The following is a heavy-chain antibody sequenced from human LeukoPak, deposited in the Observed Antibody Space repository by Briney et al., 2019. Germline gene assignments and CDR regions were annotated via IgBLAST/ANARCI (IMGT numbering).Heavy chain of an antibody. CDR1: GYTSTSYY. CDR3: ARDPRDDVLLWFGEAPAAFDI. Sequence: ASVKVSCKASGYTSTSYYMHWVRQAPGQGLEWMGIINPSGGSTSYAQKFQGRVTMTRDTSTSTVYMELSSLRSEDTAVYYCARDPRDDVLLWFGEAPAAFDIWGQGTMVTVSS. V-gene: IGHV1-46*01. D-gene: IGHD3-10*01. J-gene: IGHJ3*02. CDR2: INPSGGST.